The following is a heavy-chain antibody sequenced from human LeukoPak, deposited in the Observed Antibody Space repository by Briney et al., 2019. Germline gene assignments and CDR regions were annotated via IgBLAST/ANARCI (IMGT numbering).Heavy chain of an antibody. D-gene: IGHD6-19*01. CDR3: ARRGPSVAGPYDY. J-gene: IGHJ4*02. V-gene: IGHV3-33*01. CDR2: TLSDGSFS. CDR1: GFSFRSYG. Sequence: GGSLRLSCAASGFSFRSYGMHWVRQAPGKGLEWVAYTLSDGSFSYYADSVKGRFTISRDNAKNSLYLQMNSLKPEDTAVYYCARRGPSVAGPYDYWGQGTLVTVSS.